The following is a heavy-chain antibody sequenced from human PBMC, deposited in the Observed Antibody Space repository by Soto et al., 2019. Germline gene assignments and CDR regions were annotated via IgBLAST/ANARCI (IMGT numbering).Heavy chain of an antibody. CDR1: GYTFTSYG. Sequence: WASVKVSCKASGYTFTSYGISWVRQGPGEGLEWMGWISAYNGNTNYAQKLQGRVTMTTDTSTSTAYMELRSLRSDDTAVYYCARHLRIVGATPYYYYGMDVWGQGTTVTVYS. V-gene: IGHV1-18*01. D-gene: IGHD1-26*01. J-gene: IGHJ6*02. CDR2: ISAYNGNT. CDR3: ARHLRIVGATPYYYYGMDV.